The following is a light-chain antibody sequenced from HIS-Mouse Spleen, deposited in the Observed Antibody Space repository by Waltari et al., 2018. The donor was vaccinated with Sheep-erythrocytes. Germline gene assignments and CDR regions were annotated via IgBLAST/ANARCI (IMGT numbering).Light chain of an antibody. CDR2: YDD. CDR1: SSNIGNNA. J-gene: IGLJ2*01. V-gene: IGLV1-36*01. CDR3: AARDDSLNGVV. Sequence: QSVLTQPPSVSEAPRQRVTISCSGSSSNIGNNAVNWYQQLPGKAPKLLIYYDDLLPSGGSDRFSGSKAGTSASLAIRGLQSEDEADYYCAARDDSLNGVVFGGGTKLTVL.